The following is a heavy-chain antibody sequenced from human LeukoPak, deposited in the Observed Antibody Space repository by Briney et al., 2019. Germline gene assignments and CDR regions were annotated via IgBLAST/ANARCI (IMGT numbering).Heavy chain of an antibody. D-gene: IGHD6-6*01. Sequence: ASVKVSCKSSGYTFSDYYMHWVRQAPGQGLEWMGWINPNSGGTNYAQKFQGRVTMTRDTSITTAYMELSRLGSDDTAVYYCARGSSSSGRGYDYWGQGTLVTVSS. CDR2: INPNSGGT. CDR3: ARGSSSSGRGYDY. CDR1: GYTFSDYY. J-gene: IGHJ4*02. V-gene: IGHV1-2*02.